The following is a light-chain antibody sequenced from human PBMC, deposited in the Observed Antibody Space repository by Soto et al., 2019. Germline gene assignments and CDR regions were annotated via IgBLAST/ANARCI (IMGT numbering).Light chain of an antibody. Sequence: QSALTQPASVSGSPGQSITISCTGSSSDVGAYNRVSWYQQRSGKAPKLMVYEVTHRPSGVSNRFSGSKSGNTASLTISGLQAEDEADYYWLSYTTSSSYVFGTGTQLTVL. CDR2: EVT. CDR3: LSYTTSSSYV. J-gene: IGLJ1*01. CDR1: SSDVGAYNR. V-gene: IGLV2-14*01.